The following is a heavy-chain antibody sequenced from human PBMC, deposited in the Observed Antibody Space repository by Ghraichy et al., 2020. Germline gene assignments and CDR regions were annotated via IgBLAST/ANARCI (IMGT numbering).Heavy chain of an antibody. CDR2: IGTSGST. J-gene: IGHJ4*02. V-gene: IGHV4-4*07. Sequence: SQTLSLTCTVSGASISSNSWSWIRQPAGKGLEWIGRIGTSGSTYYDPSFKSRITMSVDTSRNQFSLKLSSVTAADTAVYYCARGIGGNTPFDYWGQGTLVTVSS. D-gene: IGHD4-23*01. CDR3: ARGIGGNTPFDY. CDR1: GASISSNS.